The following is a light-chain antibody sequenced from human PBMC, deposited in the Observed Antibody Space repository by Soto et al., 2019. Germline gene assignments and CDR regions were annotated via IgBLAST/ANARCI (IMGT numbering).Light chain of an antibody. Sequence: EIVLTQSPATLSLSPGERATLSCRASQSVSSYLAWYQQKPGQAPRLLIYDASNRATGIPARFSGSGSGTDFTLTISSLQAEDVAVYYCQQYRSAAPSTFGQGTKLEIK. CDR1: QSVSSY. J-gene: IGKJ2*01. CDR3: QQYRSAAPST. CDR2: DAS. V-gene: IGKV3-11*01.